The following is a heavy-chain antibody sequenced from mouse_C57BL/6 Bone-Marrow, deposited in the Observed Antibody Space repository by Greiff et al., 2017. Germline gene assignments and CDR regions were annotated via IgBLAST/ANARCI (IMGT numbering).Heavy chain of an antibody. CDR1: GYTFTDYY. V-gene: IGHV1-26*01. CDR2: INPNNGGT. Sequence: EVQLQQSGPELVKPGASVKISCKASGYTFTDYYMNWVKQSHGKSLEWIGDINPNNGGTSSNQKFKGKATLTVDKSSSTAYMELRSLTSEDSAVYYCARSKFTTTVVSNWYFDVWGTGTTVTVSS. CDR3: ARSKFTTTVVSNWYFDV. D-gene: IGHD1-1*01. J-gene: IGHJ1*03.